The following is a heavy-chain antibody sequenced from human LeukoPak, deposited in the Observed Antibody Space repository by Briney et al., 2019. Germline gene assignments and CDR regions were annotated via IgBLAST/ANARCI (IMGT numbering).Heavy chain of an antibody. CDR2: INHSGST. D-gene: IGHD6-19*01. Sequence: SETLSLTCAVYGGSFSGDYWSWIRQPPGKGLEWIGEINHSGSTNYNPSLKSRVTISVDTSKNQFSLKLSSVTAADTAVYYCAREDRSNIAVAGTGYFDYWGQGTLVTVSS. CDR3: AREDRSNIAVAGTGYFDY. V-gene: IGHV4-34*01. CDR1: GGSFSGDY. J-gene: IGHJ4*02.